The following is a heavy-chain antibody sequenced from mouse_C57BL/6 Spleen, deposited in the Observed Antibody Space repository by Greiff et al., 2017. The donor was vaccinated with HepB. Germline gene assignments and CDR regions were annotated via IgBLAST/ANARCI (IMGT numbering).Heavy chain of an antibody. CDR1: GFTFSSYG. D-gene: IGHD2-1*01. Sequence: EVQVVESGGDLVKPGGSLKLSCAASGFTFSSYGMSWVRQTPDKRLEWVATISSGGSYTYYPDSVKGRFTISRDNAKNTLYLQMGSLKSEDTAMYCCASHEDYGIDFDCWGQGTTLTVSS. V-gene: IGHV5-6*01. CDR2: ISSGGSYT. J-gene: IGHJ2*01. CDR3: ASHEDYGIDFDC.